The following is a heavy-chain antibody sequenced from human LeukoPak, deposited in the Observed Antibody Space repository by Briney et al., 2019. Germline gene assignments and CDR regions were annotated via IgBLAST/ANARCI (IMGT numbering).Heavy chain of an antibody. CDR3: ARPSTGIAADHDAFDI. Sequence: PSETLSLTCTVSGGSISSSSYYWGWIRQPPGKGLEWIGSISYSGSTYYNPSLKSRVTISVDTSKNQFSLKLSSVTAADTAVYYCARPSTGIAADHDAFDIWGQGTMVTVSS. V-gene: IGHV4-39*01. J-gene: IGHJ3*02. D-gene: IGHD6-13*01. CDR1: GGSISSSSYY. CDR2: ISYSGST.